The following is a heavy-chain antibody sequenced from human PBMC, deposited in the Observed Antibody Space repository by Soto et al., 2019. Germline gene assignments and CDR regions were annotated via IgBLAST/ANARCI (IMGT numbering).Heavy chain of an antibody. CDR3: ARVVHYYGAGSYYGPYFDS. Sequence: QVQLVESGGGLVKPGGSLRLSCAASGFTFSDYYMGWIRQAPGKGMEWVSYISSSSSYTNYAGSVKGRFTISRDNAKNSLYLQMNSLRAEDTAVSYCARVVHYYGAGSYYGPYFDSWGQGTLVTVSS. CDR2: ISSSSSYT. V-gene: IGHV3-11*05. J-gene: IGHJ4*02. D-gene: IGHD3-10*01. CDR1: GFTFSDYY.